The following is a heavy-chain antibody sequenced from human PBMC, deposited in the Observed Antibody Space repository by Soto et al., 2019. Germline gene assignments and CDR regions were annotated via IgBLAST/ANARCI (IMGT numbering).Heavy chain of an antibody. J-gene: IGHJ5*02. V-gene: IGHV1-18*01. CDR2: ISAYTGNT. D-gene: IGHD1-26*01. CDR1: GYTFTSYG. Sequence: QVQLVQSGAEVKKPGASVKVSCKASGYTFTSYGISWVRQAPGQGLEWRGRISAYTGNTNYAQKLPGRVTMTTATSTSTAYMELRSLRSDDTAGYYCARVVGALGHGFDPWGQGTLVTVSS. CDR3: ARVVGALGHGFDP.